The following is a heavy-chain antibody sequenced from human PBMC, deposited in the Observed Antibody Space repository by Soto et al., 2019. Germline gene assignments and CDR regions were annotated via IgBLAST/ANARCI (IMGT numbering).Heavy chain of an antibody. J-gene: IGHJ4*02. CDR2: INPGNGDT. V-gene: IGHV1-2*02. CDR3: ARDMYLYYCQGSHHDLFSY. D-gene: IGHD3-10*01. CDR1: GYSFTGHY. Sequence: ASVKVSCKASGYSFTGHYVHWMRQAPGQGLEWMGWINPGNGDTKYAQRLQGRVTITRDTSISTHYMELSALKSDDTAVYYCARDMYLYYCQGSHHDLFSYWAQGTMVT.